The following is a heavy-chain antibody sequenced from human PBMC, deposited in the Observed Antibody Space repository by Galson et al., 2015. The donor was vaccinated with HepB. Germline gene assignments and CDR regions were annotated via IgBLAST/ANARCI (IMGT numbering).Heavy chain of an antibody. J-gene: IGHJ4*02. Sequence: PALVKPTQTLTLTCTFSGFSLSTSGMCVSWIRQPPGKALEWLARIVWDDDKYYSTSLKTRLTISKDTSKNQVVLTMTNMDPVDTATYYCARTNRGYSGSYYAFDYWGQGTLVTVSS. CDR2: IVWDDDK. V-gene: IGHV2-70*11. CDR1: GFSLSTSGMC. D-gene: IGHD1-26*01. CDR3: ARTNRGYSGSYYAFDY.